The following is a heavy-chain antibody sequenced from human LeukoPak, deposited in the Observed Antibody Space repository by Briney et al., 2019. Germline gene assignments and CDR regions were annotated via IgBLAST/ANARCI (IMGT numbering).Heavy chain of an antibody. Sequence: ASVKVSCKASGYTSTSYGISWVRQAPGQGLEWMGWISAYNGNTNYAQKLQGRVTMTTDTSTSTAYMELRSLRSDDTAVYYCARIPSCKSSGGSCYVQVHWFDPWGQGTLVTVSS. CDR1: GYTSTSYG. CDR2: ISAYNGNT. CDR3: ARIPSCKSSGGSCYVQVHWFDP. J-gene: IGHJ5*02. V-gene: IGHV1-18*01. D-gene: IGHD2-15*01.